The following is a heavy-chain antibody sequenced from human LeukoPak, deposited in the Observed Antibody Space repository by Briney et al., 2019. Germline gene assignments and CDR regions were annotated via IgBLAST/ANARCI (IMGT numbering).Heavy chain of an antibody. Sequence: QASETLSLTCTVSGGSISSGSYYWGWIRQPPGKGLEWIGSIYYSGSTYYKPSLKSRVTISLDTSKNQFSLKLSSVTAADTAVYYCARAYSPPQWSPFDYWGQGTLVTVSS. CDR2: IYYSGST. D-gene: IGHD6-13*01. V-gene: IGHV4-39*07. CDR1: GGSISSGSYY. CDR3: ARAYSPPQWSPFDY. J-gene: IGHJ4*02.